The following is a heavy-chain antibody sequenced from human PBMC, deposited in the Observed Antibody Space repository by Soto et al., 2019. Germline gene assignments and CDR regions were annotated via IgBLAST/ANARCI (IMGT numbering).Heavy chain of an antibody. D-gene: IGHD2-2*01. CDR1: GFTFSSYA. Sequence: PGGSLRLSCAASGFTFSSYAMSWVRQAPGKGLECISLISGTGVPTLYAESVKGRFSVSRDNSKNTLFLEMNNLRVDDTAIYYCAESFCSSSSCFFVWVDPWGPGTLVTVSS. CDR3: AESFCSSSSCFFVWVDP. V-gene: IGHV3-23*01. J-gene: IGHJ5*02. CDR2: ISGTGVPT.